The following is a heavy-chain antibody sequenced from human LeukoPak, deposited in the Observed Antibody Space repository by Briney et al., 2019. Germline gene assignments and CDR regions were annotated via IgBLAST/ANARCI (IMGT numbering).Heavy chain of an antibody. J-gene: IGHJ3*02. CDR2: IYHSGST. D-gene: IGHD3-16*02. CDR1: GYSISSGYY. V-gene: IGHV4-38-2*01. CDR3: ARGTTIVTSAFDI. Sequence: SETLSLTCAVSGYSISSGYYWGWIRQPPGKGLEWIGSIYHSGSTYYNPSLKSRVTISVDTSKNQFSLKLSSVTAADTAVYYCARGTTIVTSAFDIWGQGTMVTVSS.